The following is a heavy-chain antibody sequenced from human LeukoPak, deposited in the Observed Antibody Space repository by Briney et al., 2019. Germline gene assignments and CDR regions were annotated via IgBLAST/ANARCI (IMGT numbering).Heavy chain of an antibody. CDR1: GGSISSYY. V-gene: IGHV4-59*08. Sequence: SETLSLTCTVSGGSISSYYWSWIRQPPGKGLEWIGYIYYSGSTNYNPSLKSRVTISVDTSKNRFSLKLSSVTAADTAVYYCASLRYYDFWIDYWGQGTLVTVSS. CDR3: ASLRYYDFWIDY. CDR2: IYYSGST. J-gene: IGHJ4*02. D-gene: IGHD3-3*01.